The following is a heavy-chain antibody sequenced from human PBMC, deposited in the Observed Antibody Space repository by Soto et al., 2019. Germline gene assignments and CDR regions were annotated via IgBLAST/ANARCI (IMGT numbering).Heavy chain of an antibody. J-gene: IGHJ5*02. CDR3: ARTPDRYCTDSVCFFDP. D-gene: IGHD2-8*01. V-gene: IGHV1-2*02. CDR1: GYTFTGYY. CDR2: INPNSGGT. Sequence: GASVKVSCKASGYTFTGYYMHWVRQAPGQGLEWMGWINPNSGGTNYAQKFQGRVTMTRDTSISTAYMELSRLRSDDTAVYYCARTPDRYCTDSVCFFDPWGQGTLVTVSS.